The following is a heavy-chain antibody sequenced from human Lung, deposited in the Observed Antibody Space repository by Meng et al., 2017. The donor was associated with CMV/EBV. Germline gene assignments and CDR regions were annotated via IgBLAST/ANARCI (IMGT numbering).Heavy chain of an antibody. D-gene: IGHD6-13*01. CDR1: GYTFTGYY. Sequence: QAQLVQSGAEVKKPGASVKVSCKASGYTFTGYYMHWVRQAPGQGLEWMGWINPNSGGTNYAQKFQGWATMTRDTSISTAYMELSRLRSDDTAVYYCARDWEGSWAVFDYWGQGTLVTVSS. J-gene: IGHJ4*02. V-gene: IGHV1-2*04. CDR2: INPNSGGT. CDR3: ARDWEGSWAVFDY.